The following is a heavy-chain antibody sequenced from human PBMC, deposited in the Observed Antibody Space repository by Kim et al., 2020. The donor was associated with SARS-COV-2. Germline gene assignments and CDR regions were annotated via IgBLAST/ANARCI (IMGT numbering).Heavy chain of an antibody. CDR1: GGSISSSSYY. CDR3: ARSFAGNYDFWSGWRYYFDY. Sequence: SETLSLTCTVSGGSISSSSYYWGWIRQPPGKGLEWIGSIYYSGSTYYNPSLKSRVTISVDTSKNQFSLKLSSVTAADTAVYYCARSFAGNYDFWSGWRYYFDYWGQGTLVTVSS. J-gene: IGHJ4*02. CDR2: IYYSGST. D-gene: IGHD3-3*01. V-gene: IGHV4-39*01.